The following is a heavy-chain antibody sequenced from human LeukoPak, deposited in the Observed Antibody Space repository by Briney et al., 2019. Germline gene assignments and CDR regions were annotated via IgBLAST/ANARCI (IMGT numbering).Heavy chain of an antibody. Sequence: PGGFLRLSCAASGLTFSSYWMHWVRQAPGKGLVWVARINSDGTGTTYADSVKGRFTISRDNAKNTLYLQMNSLRAEDTAVYYCTSNYSSSYWGQGTLVTVSS. J-gene: IGHJ4*02. D-gene: IGHD6-13*01. CDR1: GLTFSSYW. CDR2: INSDGTGT. V-gene: IGHV3-74*01. CDR3: TSNYSSSY.